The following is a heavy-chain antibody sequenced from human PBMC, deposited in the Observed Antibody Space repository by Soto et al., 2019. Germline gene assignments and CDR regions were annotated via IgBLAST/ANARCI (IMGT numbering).Heavy chain of an antibody. D-gene: IGHD3-10*01. CDR3: ARRFGEVLPNYCYYGMGV. Sequence: LSWAPSGFPFSSYPMHWVRQAPGKGLDWLAVISHEGSKKYYSESVKCRFTIPIENSKNTLYLQMNRLRAENTAVYYCARRFGEVLPNYCYYGMGVWGQGTTFTAPS. CDR2: ISHEGSKK. V-gene: IGHV3-30-3*01. CDR1: GFPFSSYP. J-gene: IGHJ6*02.